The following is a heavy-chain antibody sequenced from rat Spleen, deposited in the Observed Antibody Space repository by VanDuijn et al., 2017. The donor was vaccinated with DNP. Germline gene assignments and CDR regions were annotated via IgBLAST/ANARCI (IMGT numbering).Heavy chain of an antibody. CDR2: IIYDGSTT. CDR1: GFTFSSYW. Sequence: EVQLVETGGGLVQPGRSLKLSCVASGFTFSSYWMFWIRQAPGKGLEWVASIIYDGSTTYYRDSVKGRFTISRDNAKNTLFLQMDSLRSEDTATYYCATSGYGYDGYPFAYWGQGTLVTVSS. J-gene: IGHJ3*01. CDR3: ATSGYGYDGYPFAY. V-gene: IGHV5-58*01. D-gene: IGHD1-12*03.